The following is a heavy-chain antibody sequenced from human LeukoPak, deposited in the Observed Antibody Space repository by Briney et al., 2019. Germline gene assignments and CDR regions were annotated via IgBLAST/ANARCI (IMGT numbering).Heavy chain of an antibody. CDR2: ISHDGSNK. J-gene: IGHJ4*02. CDR3: ARAVDEGIDY. CDR1: GFTFSSYA. D-gene: IGHD2-15*01. Sequence: GGSLRLSSSASGFTFSSYAMHWVRQAPGKGLEWVAVISHDGSNKYYADSVKGRFTISRDNSKNTLYLQMNSLRAEDTAVYYCARAVDEGIDYWGQGTLVAVSS. V-gene: IGHV3-30-3*01.